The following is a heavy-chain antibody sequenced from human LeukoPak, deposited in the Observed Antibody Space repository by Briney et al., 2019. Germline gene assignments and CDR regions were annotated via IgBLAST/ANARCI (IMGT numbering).Heavy chain of an antibody. V-gene: IGHV1-69*06. D-gene: IGHD2-21*02. J-gene: IGHJ4*02. CDR1: GGTFTSYA. Sequence: GASVKVSSTASGGTFTSYAISWVRQAPGQGGEWMGGIIPIFGTANYAQKFQGRVTITADKSTSTSYMELSSLRSEDTAVYYCARSSVVTAMVHLEYWGQGTLVTVSS. CDR3: ARSSVVTAMVHLEY. CDR2: IIPIFGTA.